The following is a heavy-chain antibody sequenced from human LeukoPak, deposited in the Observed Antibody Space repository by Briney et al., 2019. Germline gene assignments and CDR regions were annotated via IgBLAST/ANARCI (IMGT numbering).Heavy chain of an antibody. Sequence: SQTLSLTCAISGDSVSINSAAWNWIRQSPSRGLEWLGRTYQRSKWYNDYAVSVKSRITINPDISKNQFSLQLDSVTPEDTAVYYCARSPSPYSSGWYFDYWGQGTLVTVSS. CDR1: GDSVSINSAA. D-gene: IGHD6-19*01. J-gene: IGHJ4*02. CDR3: ARSPSPYSSGWYFDY. V-gene: IGHV6-1*01. CDR2: TYQRSKWYN.